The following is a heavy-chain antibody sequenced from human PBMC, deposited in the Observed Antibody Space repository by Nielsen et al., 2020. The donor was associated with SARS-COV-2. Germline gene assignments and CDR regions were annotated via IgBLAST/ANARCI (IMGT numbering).Heavy chain of an antibody. J-gene: IGHJ5*02. Sequence: PGKGLEWIGEINHSGSTNYNPSLKSRVTISVDTSKNQFSLKLSSVTAADTAVYYCARESATAHWFDPWGQGTLVTVSS. CDR2: INHSGST. CDR3: ARESATAHWFDP. D-gene: IGHD2-15*01. V-gene: IGHV4-34*13.